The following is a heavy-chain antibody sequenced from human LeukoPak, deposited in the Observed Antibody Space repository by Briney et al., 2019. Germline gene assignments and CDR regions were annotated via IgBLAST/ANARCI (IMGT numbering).Heavy chain of an antibody. V-gene: IGHV1-46*01. Sequence: APVKVSCKASGYTFTSYYIHWVRQAPGQGLEGMGKINPSGGSTNYAQKFQGRVTMTRDTSTSTVYMEVSSLRSEDTAVYYCARGLASWLLDSWGQGTLVTVSS. CDR3: ARGLASWLLDS. J-gene: IGHJ4*02. D-gene: IGHD3-22*01. CDR1: GYTFTSYY. CDR2: INPSGGST.